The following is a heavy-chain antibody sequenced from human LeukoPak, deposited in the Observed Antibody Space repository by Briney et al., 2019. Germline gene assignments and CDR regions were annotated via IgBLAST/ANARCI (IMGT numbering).Heavy chain of an antibody. D-gene: IGHD6-19*01. CDR2: IRYDGSNK. CDR1: GFTFGSYG. J-gene: IGHJ4*02. CDR3: AAGRSSEVAY. Sequence: PGGSLRLSCAAPGFTFGSYGMHWVRQAPGKGLEWVAFIRYDGSNKYYADSVKGRFTISRDNSKNTLYLQMNSLRAEDTAVYYCAAGRSSEVAYWGQGTLVAVSS. V-gene: IGHV3-30*02.